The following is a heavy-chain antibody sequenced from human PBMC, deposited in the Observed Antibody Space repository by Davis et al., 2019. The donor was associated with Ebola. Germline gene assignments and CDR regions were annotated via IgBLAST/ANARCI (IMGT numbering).Heavy chain of an antibody. CDR2: IYPADSDI. V-gene: IGHV5-51*01. CDR3: ARRGYCSGTGGPWGWFDP. Sequence: GESLKISCKVSGYSFTSYWIAWVRQLPGKGLEWMGIIYPADSDIRYSPSFRGQVTISADKSITPAYLQWSGLKASETAIYYCARRGYCSGTGGPWGWFDPWAREPWSPSPQ. D-gene: IGHD2-2*01. J-gene: IGHJ5*02. CDR1: GYSFTSYW.